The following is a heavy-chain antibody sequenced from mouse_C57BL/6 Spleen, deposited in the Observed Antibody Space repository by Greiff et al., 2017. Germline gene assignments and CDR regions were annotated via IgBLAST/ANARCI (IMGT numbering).Heavy chain of an antibody. CDR3: AKIYYDYDGWYVDV. Sequence: VQLQQSGPELVKPGASVKISCKASGYAFSSSWMNWVKQRPGKGLEWIGRIYPGDGDTNYNGKFKGKATLTADKSSSTAYMQLSSLTSEYSAVYFCAKIYYDYDGWYVDVWGTGTTVTVSS. J-gene: IGHJ1*03. V-gene: IGHV1-82*01. D-gene: IGHD2-4*01. CDR1: GYAFSSSW. CDR2: IYPGDGDT.